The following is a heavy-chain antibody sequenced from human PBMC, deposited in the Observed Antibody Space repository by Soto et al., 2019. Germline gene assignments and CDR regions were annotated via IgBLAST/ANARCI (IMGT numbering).Heavy chain of an antibody. V-gene: IGHV5-10-1*01. J-gene: IGHJ6*02. D-gene: IGHD2-2*02. CDR1: GHSFTSYW. Sequence: PGESLKISCKGSGHSFTSYWISWVRQMPGKGLEWMGRIDPSDSYTNYSPSFQGHVTISADKSISTAYLQWSSLKASDTAMYYCARQRFVVVPAAIPEDYYYYGMDVWGQGTTVTVSS. CDR2: IDPSDSYT. CDR3: ARQRFVVVPAAIPEDYYYYGMDV.